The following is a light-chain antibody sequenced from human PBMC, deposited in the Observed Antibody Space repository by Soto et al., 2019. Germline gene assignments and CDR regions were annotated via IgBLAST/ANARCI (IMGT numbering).Light chain of an antibody. CDR3: MQSTQLPPT. CDR2: KVS. V-gene: IGKV2D-29*02. J-gene: IGKJ5*01. Sequence: DVVMTQTPLSLSVTPGQPASISCKSSQSLLHITGETFLFWYLQKPGQSPQLLIYKVSTRVSGVPDRFSGSGSGTDFTLEISRVETEDVGIYYCMQSTQLPPTFGQGTRLGIE. CDR1: QSLLHITGETF.